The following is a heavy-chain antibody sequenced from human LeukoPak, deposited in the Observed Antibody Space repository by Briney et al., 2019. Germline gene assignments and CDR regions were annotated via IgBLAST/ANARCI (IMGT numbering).Heavy chain of an antibody. CDR2: TSGSGGST. CDR3: AGRRDGFNY. Sequence: GGSLRLSCAASGFTFSIYGMSWVRQAPGKGLEWVSATSGSGGSTYYADSVKGRFTISRDISKNTLYLQMNSLRAEDTAVYYCAGRRDGFNYWGQGTLVTVSS. CDR1: GFTFSIYG. J-gene: IGHJ4*02. V-gene: IGHV3-23*01. D-gene: IGHD5-24*01.